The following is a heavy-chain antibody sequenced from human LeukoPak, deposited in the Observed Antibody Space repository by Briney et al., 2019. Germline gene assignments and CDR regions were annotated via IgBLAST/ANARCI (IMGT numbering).Heavy chain of an antibody. CDR1: GFTFSSYA. CDR2: ISYDGSNK. J-gene: IGHJ4*02. D-gene: IGHD3-10*01. V-gene: IGHV3-30*04. Sequence: GGSLRLSCAASGFTFSSYAMHWVRQAPGKGLEWVAVISYDGSNKYYADSVKGRFTISRDNSKNTLYPQMNSLRAEDTAVYYCARSGLMIRGVIDYWGQGTLVTVSS. CDR3: ARSGLMIRGVIDY.